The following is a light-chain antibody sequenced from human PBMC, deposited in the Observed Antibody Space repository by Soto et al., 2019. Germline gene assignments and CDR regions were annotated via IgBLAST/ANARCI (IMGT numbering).Light chain of an antibody. J-gene: IGKJ4*01. CDR1: QNIGSY. CDR3: QQSYNSPLT. Sequence: DIQMTQSPSSLSASVGDRVTVSCRARQNIGSYLNWYQQKSGKAPKVLISDASTLQSGVPSRFSGSGSGTDFTLTISSLQPEDSAIYYCQQSYNSPLTFGGGTKLEI. V-gene: IGKV1-39*01. CDR2: DAS.